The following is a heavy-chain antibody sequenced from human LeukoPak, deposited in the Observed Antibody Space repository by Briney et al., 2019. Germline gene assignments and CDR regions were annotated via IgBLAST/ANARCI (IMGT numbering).Heavy chain of an antibody. V-gene: IGHV3-21*01. CDR2: ISSSSSYI. J-gene: IGHJ6*03. D-gene: IGHD6-13*01. Sequence: KTGGSLRLSCAASGFTFSSYSMNWVRQAPGKGLEWVSSISSSSSYIYYADSVKGRFTISRDNAKNSLYLQMNSLRAEDTAVYYCARDLGSSWPRYYMDVWGKGTTVTVSS. CDR1: GFTFSSYS. CDR3: ARDLGSSWPRYYMDV.